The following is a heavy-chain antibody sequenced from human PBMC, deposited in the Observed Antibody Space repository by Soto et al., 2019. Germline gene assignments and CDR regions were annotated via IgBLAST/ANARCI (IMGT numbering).Heavy chain of an antibody. D-gene: IGHD1-1*01. J-gene: IGHJ2*01. CDR2: INHSGSS. CDR3: AREVPSRYFDL. V-gene: IGHV4-34*01. CDR1: GGYFSDYY. Sequence: QVRLQQWGAGLLKPSETLSLTCAVYGGYFSDYYWSWIRQPPGKGLEWIGEINHSGSSNYNPSLKSRVTISVDTSKNQFSLKLNSVTAADTAVYYCAREVPSRYFDLWGRGTPLTVSS.